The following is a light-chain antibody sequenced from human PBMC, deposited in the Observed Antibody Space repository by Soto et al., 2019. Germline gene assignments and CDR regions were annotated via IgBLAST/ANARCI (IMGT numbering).Light chain of an antibody. CDR1: SSNIGTSS. Sequence: QCVLPKPXSASGTPGQRVTISCSGSSSNIGTSSVHWFQQLPGTAPKLLISTTNQRPSGVPERFSGSKSGTSASLAISGLQSEDEADYYCAAWDDSLNGHVFGTGTKVTVL. CDR3: AAWDDSLNGHV. CDR2: TTN. J-gene: IGLJ1*01. V-gene: IGLV1-44*01.